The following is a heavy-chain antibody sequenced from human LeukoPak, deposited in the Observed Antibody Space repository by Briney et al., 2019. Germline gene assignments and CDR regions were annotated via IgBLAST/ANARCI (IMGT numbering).Heavy chain of an antibody. CDR3: AREYYYDSSGYYSPHAFDI. Sequence: SETLSLTCTVSGGSISTYYWSWIRQPPGKGLEWIGYIYYSGSTNYNPSLKSRVIISVDTSKKQFSLKLSSVTAADTAVYYCAREYYYDSSGYYSPHAFDIWGQGTMVTVSS. V-gene: IGHV4-59*01. D-gene: IGHD3-22*01. CDR2: IYYSGST. J-gene: IGHJ3*02. CDR1: GGSISTYY.